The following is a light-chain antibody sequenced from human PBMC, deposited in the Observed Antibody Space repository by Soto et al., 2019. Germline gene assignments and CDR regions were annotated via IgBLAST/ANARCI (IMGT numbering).Light chain of an antibody. CDR3: QLYDGSLFT. CDR2: GAS. J-gene: IGKJ3*01. Sequence: EIVLTQSPDTLSLSPGERATLSCRTTQSISSSLVAWYQQKPGQPPRPLIHGASSRATGIPDRFSGRGSGTEFTLTISRLEPEDFAVYYRQLYDGSLFTFGPGTKVDIK. V-gene: IGKV3-20*01. CDR1: QSISSSL.